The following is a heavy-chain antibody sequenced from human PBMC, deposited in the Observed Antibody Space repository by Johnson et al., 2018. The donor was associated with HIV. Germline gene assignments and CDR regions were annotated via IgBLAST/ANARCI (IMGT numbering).Heavy chain of an antibody. CDR2: ITSSGRTT. CDR3: ATEGGTGAFDI. D-gene: IGHD2-15*01. CDR1: GIIVTGNF. J-gene: IGHJ3*02. V-gene: IGHV3-11*04. Sequence: QVQLVESGGGLVQPGGSLRLSCAASGIIVTGNFMSWVRQAPGKGLEWVSYITSSGRTTYYADSVKGRFTISRDNAKNSLYLQMNSLRAEDTAVYYCATEGGTGAFDIWGQGTMVTVSS.